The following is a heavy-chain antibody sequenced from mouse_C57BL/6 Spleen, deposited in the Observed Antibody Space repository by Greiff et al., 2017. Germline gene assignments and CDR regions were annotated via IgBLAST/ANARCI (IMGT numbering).Heavy chain of an antibody. Sequence: VQLQQSGPELVKPGASVKISCKASGYTFTDYYMNWVKQSHGKSLEWIGDINPNNGGTSYNQKFKGKATLTVDKSSSTAYMELRSLTSESSAVYYCARSGDLLRSYYAMDYWGQGTSGTVSS. J-gene: IGHJ4*01. V-gene: IGHV1-26*01. D-gene: IGHD1-1*01. CDR1: GYTFTDYY. CDR2: INPNNGGT. CDR3: ARSGDLLRSYYAMDY.